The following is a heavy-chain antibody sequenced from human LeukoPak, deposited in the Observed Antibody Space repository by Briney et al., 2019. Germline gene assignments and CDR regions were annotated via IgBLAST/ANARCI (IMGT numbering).Heavy chain of an antibody. Sequence: PGGSLRLSCAAYGFTFSSYAMSWVRQAPGKGLEWVSAISGSGGSTYYADSVKGRFTISRDNSKNTLYLQMNSLRAEDAAVYYCAKDGVVVVAANDDAFDIWGQGTMVTVSS. CDR3: AKDGVVVVAANDDAFDI. V-gene: IGHV3-23*01. CDR1: GFTFSSYA. CDR2: ISGSGGST. J-gene: IGHJ3*02. D-gene: IGHD2-15*01.